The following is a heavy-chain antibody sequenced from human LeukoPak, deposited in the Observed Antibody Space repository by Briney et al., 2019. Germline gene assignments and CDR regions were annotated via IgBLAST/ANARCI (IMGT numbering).Heavy chain of an antibody. CDR1: GYTFTDYY. V-gene: IGHV1-2*02. J-gene: IGHJ4*01. Sequence: ASVKVSCKASGYTFTDYYIHWVRQAPGQGLEWMGWINPSSGGTAYAQKFQGRVTMTTDTSIITAYMEMNRLTSDDTAIYYCASRYNWNHFDYWGHGTLVTVSS. CDR2: INPSSGGT. D-gene: IGHD1-20*01. CDR3: ASRYNWNHFDY.